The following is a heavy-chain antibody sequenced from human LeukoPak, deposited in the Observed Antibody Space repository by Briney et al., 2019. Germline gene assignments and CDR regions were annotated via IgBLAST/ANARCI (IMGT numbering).Heavy chain of an antibody. CDR2: IYLDGGRA. Sequence: QSGGSLRLSCAVSGFTFTNYWMSWARQSPGKGLEWVANIYLDGGRAYYVDSVKGRFTISRDNAKNSLFLQMNSLSAEDTAVYYCGRAGPVTKDHFMDVWGKGTTVTVSS. CDR1: GFTFTNYW. D-gene: IGHD2-2*01. CDR3: GRAGPVTKDHFMDV. J-gene: IGHJ6*03. V-gene: IGHV3-7*01.